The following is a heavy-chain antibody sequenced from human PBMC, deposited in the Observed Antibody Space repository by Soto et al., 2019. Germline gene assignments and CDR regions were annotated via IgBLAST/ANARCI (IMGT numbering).Heavy chain of an antibody. J-gene: IGHJ4*02. Sequence: GASVNVSCKASGYTFTGHYIHWVRQAPEQGPEWMGEIGPETGATRYAQKFRGRVTMTRDMSITTVYMELNNLSPDDTAVYYCGRGRSGQIVVFYWGQGTPVTVSS. V-gene: IGHV1-2*02. CDR2: IGPETGAT. CDR3: GRGRSGQIVVFY. D-gene: IGHD5-12*01. CDR1: GYTFTGHY.